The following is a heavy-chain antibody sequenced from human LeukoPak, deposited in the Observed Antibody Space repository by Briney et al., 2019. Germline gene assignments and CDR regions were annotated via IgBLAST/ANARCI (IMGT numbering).Heavy chain of an antibody. J-gene: IGHJ4*02. D-gene: IGHD6-19*01. CDR2: LYSTDMP. CDR1: RASLTNPTYY. Sequence: SETLSLTYTVSRASLTNPTYYQRTWILQPPGNGLELIQSLYSTDMPKFNPSLASPITMSLDTSKIQIFLKLSSVTAEDSAMYYCARFRSGGWFYFDSWGRGTLVTVS. CDR3: ARFRSGGWFYFDS. V-gene: IGHV4-61*01.